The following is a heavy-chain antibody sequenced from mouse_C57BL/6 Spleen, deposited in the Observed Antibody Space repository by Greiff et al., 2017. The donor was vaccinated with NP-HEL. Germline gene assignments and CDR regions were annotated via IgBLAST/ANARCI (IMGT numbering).Heavy chain of an antibody. J-gene: IGHJ1*03. CDR1: GYAFSSYW. D-gene: IGHD1-1*01. Sequence: VKLMESGAELVKPGASVKISCKASGYAFSSYWMNWVKQRPGKGLEWIGQIYPGDGDTNYNGKFKGKATLTADKSSSTAYMQLSSLTSEDSAVYFCASPNYYGSSPGYFDVWGTGTTVTVSS. V-gene: IGHV1-80*01. CDR2: IYPGDGDT. CDR3: ASPNYYGSSPGYFDV.